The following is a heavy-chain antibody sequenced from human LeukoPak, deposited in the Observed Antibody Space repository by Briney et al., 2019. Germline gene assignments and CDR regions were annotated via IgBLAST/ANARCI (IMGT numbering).Heavy chain of an antibody. Sequence: SETLSLTCTVSAGSINTYFWTWVRQPAGKGLEWIGRISGSGTAYYNPSLESRVTISLDTANNQLFLRITSVSAADTAVYYCARGTELTRTSGHYSFDYWGQGTLVSVSS. CDR2: ISGSGTA. CDR1: AGSINTYF. V-gene: IGHV4-4*07. J-gene: IGHJ4*02. D-gene: IGHD1-7*01. CDR3: ARGTELTRTSGHYSFDY.